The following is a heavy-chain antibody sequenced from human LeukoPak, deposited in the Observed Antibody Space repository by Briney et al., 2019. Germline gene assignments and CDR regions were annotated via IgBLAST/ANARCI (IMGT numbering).Heavy chain of an antibody. CDR3: ARELRWQQFSSGQNWFDP. CDR2: ISAYNGNT. J-gene: IGHJ5*02. CDR1: GYTFTSYG. Sequence: ASVKVSCEASGYTFTSYGISWVRQAPGQGLEWMGWISAYNGNTNYAQKLQGRVTMTTDTSTSTAYMELRSLRSDDTAVYYCARELRWQQFSSGQNWFDPWGQGTLVTVSS. V-gene: IGHV1-18*01. D-gene: IGHD5-24*01.